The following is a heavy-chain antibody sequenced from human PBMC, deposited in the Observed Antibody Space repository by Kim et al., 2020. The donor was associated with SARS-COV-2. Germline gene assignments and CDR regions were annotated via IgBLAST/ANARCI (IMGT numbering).Heavy chain of an antibody. J-gene: IGHJ3*02. CDR1: GFTFRSYS. Sequence: GGSLRLSCAASGFTFRSYSMNWVRQAPGKGLEWVSSISSSSSYIYYADSVKGRFTISRDNAKNSLYLQMNSLRAEDTAVYYWARAEQYRQAFDIWGQGTMVTVSS. V-gene: IGHV3-21*01. D-gene: IGHD2-2*01. CDR2: ISSSSSYI. CDR3: ARAEQYRQAFDI.